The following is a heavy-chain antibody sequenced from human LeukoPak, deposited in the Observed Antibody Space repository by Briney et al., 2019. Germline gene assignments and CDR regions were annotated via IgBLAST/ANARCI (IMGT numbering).Heavy chain of an antibody. Sequence: GGSLRLSCAASGFTFSNSWMTWVRQAPGKGLEWVSGINWNGGSTGYADSVKGRFTISRDNAKNSLYLQMNSLRAEDTALYYCARDLSLVDTAMGGGLDYWGQGTLATVSS. CDR3: ARDLSLVDTAMGGGLDY. CDR2: INWNGGST. J-gene: IGHJ4*02. V-gene: IGHV3-20*04. D-gene: IGHD5-18*01. CDR1: GFTFSNSW.